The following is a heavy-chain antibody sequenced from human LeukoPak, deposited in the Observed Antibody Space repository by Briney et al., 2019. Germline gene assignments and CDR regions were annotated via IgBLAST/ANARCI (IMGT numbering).Heavy chain of an antibody. D-gene: IGHD3-10*01. CDR1: GFTFSSYG. CDR2: ISYDGSNK. CDR3: AKNRLYGSGSPPFDY. V-gene: IGHV3-30*18. Sequence: QPGGSLRLSCAASGFTFSSYGMHWVRQAPGKGLEWVAVISYDGSNKYYADSVKGRFTISRDNSKNTLYLQMNSLRAEDTAVYYCAKNRLYGSGSPPFDYWGQGTLVTVSS. J-gene: IGHJ4*02.